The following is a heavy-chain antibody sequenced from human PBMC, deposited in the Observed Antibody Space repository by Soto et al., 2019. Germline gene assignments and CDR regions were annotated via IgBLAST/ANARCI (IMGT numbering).Heavy chain of an antibody. CDR1: GFTFSSYA. V-gene: IGHV3-30-3*01. CDR3: AREFKVGATTTGYFDY. J-gene: IGHJ4*02. Sequence: QVQLVESGGGVVQPGRSLRLSCAASGFTFSSYAMHWVRQAPGKGLEGVAVISYDGSNKYYADSVKGRFTISRDNSKNTLYLQMNSLRAEDTAVYYCAREFKVGATTTGYFDYWGQGTLVTVSS. CDR2: ISYDGSNK. D-gene: IGHD1-26*01.